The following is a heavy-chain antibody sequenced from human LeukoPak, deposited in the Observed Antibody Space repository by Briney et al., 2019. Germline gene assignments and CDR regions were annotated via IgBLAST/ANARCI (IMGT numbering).Heavy chain of an antibody. Sequence: PGGSLRLSCAASGFTVGHNFMSWVRQAPGKGLEWVSVIYSGGYTNYPDSVKGRFTISRDNSKNTLYLQMNSLRAEDTAVYYCARTRTFGETSDAFDIWGQGTMVTVSS. V-gene: IGHV3-66*01. J-gene: IGHJ3*02. CDR2: IYSGGYT. CDR1: GFTVGHNF. D-gene: IGHD3-10*01. CDR3: ARTRTFGETSDAFDI.